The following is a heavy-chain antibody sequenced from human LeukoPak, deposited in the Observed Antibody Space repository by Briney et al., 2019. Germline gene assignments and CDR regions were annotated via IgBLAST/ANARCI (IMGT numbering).Heavy chain of an antibody. CDR1: GFIFNNYA. Sequence: GGSLRLSCAGSGFIFNNYAMHWVRQPPGKGLEWVSGISWNSGTIDYADSVRGRFTISRDNAKNSLYLQMDSLRVEDTAFYYCAKDNRRHYTSGPTPDSLHWGQGALVTVSS. V-gene: IGHV3-9*01. D-gene: IGHD6-19*01. CDR3: AKDNRRHYTSGPTPDSLH. CDR2: ISWNSGTI. J-gene: IGHJ4*02.